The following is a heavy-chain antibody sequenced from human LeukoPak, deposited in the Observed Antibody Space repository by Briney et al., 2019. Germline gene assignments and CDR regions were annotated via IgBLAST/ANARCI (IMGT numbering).Heavy chain of an antibody. Sequence: PSETLSLTCTVSGGSISSGGYYWSWIRQHPGKGLEWIGYIHYSGSAYYNPSLKSRVTISVDTSKNQFSLKLSSVTAADTAVYYCARDHRYYDTLTGSPRGGGAFDIWGQGTMVTVSS. CDR2: IHYSGSA. CDR1: GGSISSGGYY. V-gene: IGHV4-31*03. J-gene: IGHJ3*02. D-gene: IGHD3-9*01. CDR3: ARDHRYYDTLTGSPRGGGAFDI.